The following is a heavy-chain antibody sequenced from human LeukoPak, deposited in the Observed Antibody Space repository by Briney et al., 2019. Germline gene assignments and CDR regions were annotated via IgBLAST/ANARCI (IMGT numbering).Heavy chain of an antibody. CDR3: AKDRGYFYYGMDV. J-gene: IGHJ6*02. V-gene: IGHV3-30*18. CDR1: RFTFSSYG. Sequence: GGSLRLSCAGSRFTFSSYGIHWVHQAPGKGLEWVAVISHDGTGKYYADSVKGRFTISRDNSKNTLYLEVNSLRPEDTGMNYCAKDRGYFYYGMDVWGQGTTVTVSS. CDR2: ISHDGTGK.